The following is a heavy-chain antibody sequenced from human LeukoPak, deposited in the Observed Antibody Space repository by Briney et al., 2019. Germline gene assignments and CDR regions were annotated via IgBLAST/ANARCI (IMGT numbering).Heavy chain of an antibody. V-gene: IGHV4-30-2*01. J-gene: IGHJ4*02. CDR2: IYHSGST. Sequence: PSETLSLTCAVSGGSISSGGYYWSWLRQPPGEGLEWIGYIYHSGSTYYNPSLKSRVTISVDRSKNQFSLKLSSVTAADAAVYYCARDLKFRGYSYGYDYWGQGTLVTVSS. CDR3: ARDLKFRGYSYGYDY. D-gene: IGHD5-18*01. CDR1: GGSISSGGYY.